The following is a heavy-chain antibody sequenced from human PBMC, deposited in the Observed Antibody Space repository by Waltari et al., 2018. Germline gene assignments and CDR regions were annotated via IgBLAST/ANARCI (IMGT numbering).Heavy chain of an antibody. Sequence: QVQLQESGPGLVKPSETLSLTCAVSGYSISSGYYWGWIRQPPGKGLEWLGSIYHSGSTYYNPSLKSRVTISVDTSKNQFSLKLTSVTAADTAVYYCARRSGGSGSYRSFDIWGQGTMVTVSS. D-gene: IGHD3-10*01. V-gene: IGHV4-38-2*01. CDR1: GYSISSGYY. J-gene: IGHJ3*02. CDR3: ARRSGGSGSYRSFDI. CDR2: IYHSGST.